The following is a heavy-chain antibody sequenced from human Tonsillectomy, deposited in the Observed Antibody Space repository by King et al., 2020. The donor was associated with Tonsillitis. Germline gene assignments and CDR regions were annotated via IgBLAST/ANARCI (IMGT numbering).Heavy chain of an antibody. CDR1: GFTFTNYA. Sequence: VQLVESGGGVVQPGRSLRLSCAASGFTFTNYAMHWVRQAPGKGLEWVAIISYDGSEKYYADSVKGRFTISRDNSKNKMYVQMNSLSTDDTAVYYCARDLMSGDWNDPLGYFDYWGQGTLVTVSS. CDR3: ARDLMSGDWNDPLGYFDY. D-gene: IGHD1-1*01. V-gene: IGHV3-30*04. CDR2: ISYDGSEK. J-gene: IGHJ4*02.